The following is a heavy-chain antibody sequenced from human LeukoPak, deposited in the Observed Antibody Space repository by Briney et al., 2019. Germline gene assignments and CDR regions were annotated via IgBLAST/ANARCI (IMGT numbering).Heavy chain of an antibody. CDR1: GGSISSYH. J-gene: IGHJ4*02. CDR3: ARDSLTIFGVVPIDY. CDR2: IYTSGST. Sequence: PSETLSLTCTVSGGSISSYHWSWIRQPAGKGLEWIGRIYTSGSTNYNPSLQSRVTMSVDTSKNQFSLKLSSVTAADTAVYYCARDSLTIFGVVPIDYWGQGTLVTVSS. D-gene: IGHD3-3*01. V-gene: IGHV4-4*07.